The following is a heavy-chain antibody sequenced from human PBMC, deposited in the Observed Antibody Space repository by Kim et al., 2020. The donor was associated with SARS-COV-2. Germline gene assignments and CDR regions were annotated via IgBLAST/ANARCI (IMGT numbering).Heavy chain of an antibody. D-gene: IGHD3-10*01. Sequence: GGSLRLSCAASGFTFSSYAMSWVRQAPGKGLEWVSAISGSGGSTYYADSVKGRFTISRDNSKNTLYLQMNSLRAEDTAVYYCAKGLSYYYGSGSYPGEPHRDAFDIWGQGTMVTVSS. CDR3: AKGLSYYYGSGSYPGEPHRDAFDI. CDR2: ISGSGGST. CDR1: GFTFSSYA. J-gene: IGHJ3*02. V-gene: IGHV3-23*01.